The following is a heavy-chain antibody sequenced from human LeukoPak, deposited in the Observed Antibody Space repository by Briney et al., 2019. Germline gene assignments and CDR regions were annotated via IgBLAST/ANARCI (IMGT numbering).Heavy chain of an antibody. CDR3: ASLSPRYCSSTSCYTGAHMDV. Sequence: PGGSLRLSCAASGFTFSSYSMNWVRQAPGKGLEWVSSISSSSSYIYYADSVKGRFTISRDNAKNSLYLQMNSLRAEDTAVYYCASLSPRYCSSTSCYTGAHMDVWGKGTTVTVSS. V-gene: IGHV3-21*01. CDR2: ISSSSSYI. CDR1: GFTFSSYS. J-gene: IGHJ6*03. D-gene: IGHD2-2*02.